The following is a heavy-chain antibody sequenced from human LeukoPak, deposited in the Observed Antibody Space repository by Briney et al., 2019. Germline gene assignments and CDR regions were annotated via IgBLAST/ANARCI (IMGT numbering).Heavy chain of an antibody. D-gene: IGHD3-10*01. Sequence: SETLSLTCTVSGGSISSYYWSWLRQPPGKGLEWIGYIYYSGSTNYNPSLKSRVTISVDTSKNQFSLKLSSVTAADTAVYYCARRVGRYFGERAYYYNYMDVWAKGTTVTISS. J-gene: IGHJ6*03. CDR1: GGSISSYY. CDR2: IYYSGST. V-gene: IGHV4-59*12. CDR3: ARRVGRYFGERAYYYNYMDV.